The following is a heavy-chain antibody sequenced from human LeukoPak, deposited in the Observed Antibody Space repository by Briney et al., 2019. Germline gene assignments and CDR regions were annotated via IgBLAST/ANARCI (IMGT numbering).Heavy chain of an antibody. J-gene: IGHJ4*02. D-gene: IGHD5-12*01. CDR3: AREGYSGYYYFDY. V-gene: IGHV3-30-3*01. CDR1: GFTFSNYA. Sequence: PGGSLRLSCAASGFTFSNYAIHWVRQAPGKGLEGVAAISYDGNNKYYADSVKGRFTISRDNSKNTLYVQMNSLRAEDTAVYSCAREGYSGYYYFDYWGQGTLVTVSS. CDR2: ISYDGNNK.